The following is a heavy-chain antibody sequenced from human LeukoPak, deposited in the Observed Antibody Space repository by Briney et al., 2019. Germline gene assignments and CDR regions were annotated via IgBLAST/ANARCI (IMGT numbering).Heavy chain of an antibody. J-gene: IGHJ4*02. CDR1: GGSISGYH. V-gene: IGHV4-59*01. CDR2: IYYSGST. D-gene: IGHD7-27*01. CDR3: AREGWGSGYYFDY. Sequence: PSETLSLTCNVSGGSISGYHWSWIRQPPGKGLEWLGYIYYSGSTNYNPSLKSRVTISVDTSKNQFSLKLSSVTAADTAVYYCAREGWGSGYYFDYWGQGTLVTVSS.